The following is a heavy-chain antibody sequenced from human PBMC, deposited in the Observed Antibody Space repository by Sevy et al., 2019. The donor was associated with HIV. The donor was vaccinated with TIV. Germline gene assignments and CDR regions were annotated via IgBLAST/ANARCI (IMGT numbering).Heavy chain of an antibody. CDR1: GFTFSDYY. CDR2: ISTSTTYT. CDR3: ARAPDTVKEVDY. Sequence: GGSLRLSCAASGFTFSDYYMNWIRQAPGKGLEWISYISTSTTYTNYADSVKGRFTISRDNAKNSLYLQMNSLRAEDTAVYYCARAPDTVKEVDYWGQGTLVTVSS. V-gene: IGHV3-11*06. J-gene: IGHJ4*02. D-gene: IGHD5-18*01.